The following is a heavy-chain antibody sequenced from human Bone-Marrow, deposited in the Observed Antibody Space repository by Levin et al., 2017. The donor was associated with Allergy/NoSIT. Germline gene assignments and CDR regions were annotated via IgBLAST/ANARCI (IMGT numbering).Heavy chain of an antibody. CDR3: ARVHIDGDKWLRYYDFDS. V-gene: IGHV4-34*01. CDR2: VNHVGVT. D-gene: IGHD5-12*01. J-gene: IGHJ4*02. CDR1: GGLFNGHY. Sequence: SPTLSLTCAVYGGLFNGHYWTWIRQSPRKGLEWIGEVNHVGVTHFNPSLKSRVAMSVDTSKNQFFLSLRSVTAADTAVYYCARVHIDGDKWLRYYDFDSWGQGTLVSVS.